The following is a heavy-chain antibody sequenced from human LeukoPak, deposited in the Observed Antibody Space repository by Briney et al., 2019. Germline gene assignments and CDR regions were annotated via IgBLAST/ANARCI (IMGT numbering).Heavy chain of an antibody. V-gene: IGHV4-34*01. CDR1: NGSFSDYY. CDR3: ARAGCSSTSCYWLDPFDY. CDR2: INDSGST. D-gene: IGHD2-2*01. Sequence: SETLSLTCAVYNGSFSDYYWTWIRQPPGKGLEWIGEINDSGSTNYNPSLKSRVTISVDTSKNQFSLKLSSVTAADTAVYYCARAGCSSTSCYWLDPFDYWGQGTLVTVSS. J-gene: IGHJ4*02.